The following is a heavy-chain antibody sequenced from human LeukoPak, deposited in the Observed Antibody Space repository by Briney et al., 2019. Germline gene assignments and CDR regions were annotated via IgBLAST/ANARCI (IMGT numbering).Heavy chain of an antibody. CDR2: IDSDGSGT. CDR1: GYTFSSFW. J-gene: IGHJ4*02. V-gene: IGHV3-74*01. CDR3: AKSIVVVPAALDY. Sequence: GGSLRLSCAASGYTFSSFWIHWVRQAPGKGLEWVARIDSDGSGTRYADSVKGRFTISRDNSKNTLYLQMNSLRAEDTAVYYCAKSIVVVPAALDYWGQGTLVTVSS. D-gene: IGHD2-2*01.